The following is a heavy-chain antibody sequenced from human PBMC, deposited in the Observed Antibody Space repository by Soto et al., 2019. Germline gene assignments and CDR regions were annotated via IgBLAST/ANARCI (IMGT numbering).Heavy chain of an antibody. CDR2: IIPIFGTA. Sequence: QVQLVQSGAEVKKPGSSVKVSCKASGGTFSSYAISWVRQAPGQGLEWMGGIIPIFGTANYAQKFQGRVTITADESTSTACMELSSLRSEDTAVYYCARGRFSRQGYYYYYYGMDVWGQGTTVTVSS. V-gene: IGHV1-69*01. J-gene: IGHJ6*02. CDR1: GGTFSSYA. CDR3: ARGRFSRQGYYYYYYGMDV.